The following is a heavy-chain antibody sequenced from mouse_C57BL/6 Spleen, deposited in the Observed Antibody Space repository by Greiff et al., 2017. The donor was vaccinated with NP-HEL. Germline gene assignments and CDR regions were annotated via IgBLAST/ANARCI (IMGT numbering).Heavy chain of an antibody. CDR2: IYPRSGNT. Sequence: QVQLQQSGAELARPGASVKLSCKASGYTFTSYGISWVKQRTGQGLEWIGEIYPRSGNTYYNEKFKGKATLTADKSSSTAYMELRSLTSEDSAVYFCASRLITTVVAPFDYWGQGTTLTVSS. J-gene: IGHJ2*01. D-gene: IGHD1-1*01. CDR1: GYTFTSYG. CDR3: ASRLITTVVAPFDY. V-gene: IGHV1-81*01.